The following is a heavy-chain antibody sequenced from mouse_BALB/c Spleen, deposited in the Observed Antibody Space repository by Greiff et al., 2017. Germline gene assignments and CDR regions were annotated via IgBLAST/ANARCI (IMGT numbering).Heavy chain of an antibody. CDR2: INPSNGRT. D-gene: IGHD4-1*01. CDR1: GYTFTSYW. J-gene: IGHJ4*01. Sequence: VQLQQPGAELVKPGASVKLSCKASGYTFTSYWMHWVKQRPGQGLEWIGEINPSNGRTNYNEKFKSKATLTVDKSSSTAYMQLSSLTSEDSAVYYCARNWDYYAMDYWGQGTSVTVSS. V-gene: IGHV1S81*02. CDR3: ARNWDYYAMDY.